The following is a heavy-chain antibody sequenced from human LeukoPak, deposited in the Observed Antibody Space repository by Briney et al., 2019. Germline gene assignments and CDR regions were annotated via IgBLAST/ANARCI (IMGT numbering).Heavy chain of an antibody. D-gene: IGHD1-26*01. CDR3: ARRSGSYDAFDI. J-gene: IGHJ3*02. V-gene: IGHV4-38-2*01. CDR1: GYSINSGYY. CDR2: IYHSGST. Sequence: SETLSLTCAVSGYSINSGYYWGWIRPPPGKGLEGIGNIYHSGSTYYNPSLKSRVTISADTSKNQFSLKLNSMTAADTAVYYCARRSGSYDAFDIWGQGTMVTVSS.